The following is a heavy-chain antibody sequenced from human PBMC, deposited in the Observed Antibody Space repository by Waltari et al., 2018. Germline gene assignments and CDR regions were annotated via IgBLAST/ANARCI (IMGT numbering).Heavy chain of an antibody. V-gene: IGHV1-69*01. J-gene: IGHJ4*02. D-gene: IGHD6-19*01. CDR3: ARGLRIAVAGTNY. CDR1: GGTLRSYA. CDR2: IIPIFGTA. Sequence: QVQLVQSGAEVKKPGSSVKVSCKASGGTLRSYAISWVRQAPGQGLEWMVGIIPIFGTANYAQKFQCRFTITADESTSTAYMELSSLRSEDTAVYYCARGLRIAVAGTNYWGQGTLVTVSS.